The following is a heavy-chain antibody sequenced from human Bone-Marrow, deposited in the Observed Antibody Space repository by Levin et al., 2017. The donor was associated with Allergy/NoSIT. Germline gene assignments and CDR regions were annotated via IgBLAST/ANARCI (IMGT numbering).Heavy chain of an antibody. Sequence: GGSLRLSCAASGFTFSSYAMSWVRQAPGKGLEWVSAISGSGGSTYYADSVKGRFTISRDNSKNTLYLQMNSLRAEDTAVYYCAKDIVVVPAAPYRDAFDIWGQGTMVTVSS. V-gene: IGHV3-23*01. CDR3: AKDIVVVPAAPYRDAFDI. J-gene: IGHJ3*02. CDR2: ISGSGGST. D-gene: IGHD2-2*01. CDR1: GFTFSSYA.